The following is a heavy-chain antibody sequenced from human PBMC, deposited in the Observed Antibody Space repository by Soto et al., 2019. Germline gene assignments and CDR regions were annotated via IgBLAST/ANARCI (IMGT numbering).Heavy chain of an antibody. Sequence: PSETLSLTCTVSGGSISSGGYYWSWIRQHPGKGLEWIGYIYYSGSTYYNPSLKSRVTISVDTSKNQFSLKLSSVTAADTAVHYCARSALGAAAAWFDPWGQGTLVTVSS. J-gene: IGHJ5*02. V-gene: IGHV4-31*03. CDR1: GGSISSGGYY. D-gene: IGHD6-13*01. CDR3: ARSALGAAAAWFDP. CDR2: IYYSGST.